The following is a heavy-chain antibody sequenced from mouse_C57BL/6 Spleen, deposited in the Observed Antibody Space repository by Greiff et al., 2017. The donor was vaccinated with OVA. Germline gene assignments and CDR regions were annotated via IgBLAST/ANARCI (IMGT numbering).Heavy chain of an antibody. CDR1: GYTFTDYE. V-gene: IGHV1-15*01. Sequence: QVQLQPSGAELVRPGASVTLSCKASGYTFTDYEMHWVKQTPVPGLAWIGAIDPETGGTAYNQKFNGKAILTADKSSSSAYMELRSLTSVDSAVYYCKRRWGTYWGQGTRDNVSA. CDR2: IDPETGGT. J-gene: IGHJ3*01. D-gene: IGHD2-3*01. CDR3: KRRWGTY.